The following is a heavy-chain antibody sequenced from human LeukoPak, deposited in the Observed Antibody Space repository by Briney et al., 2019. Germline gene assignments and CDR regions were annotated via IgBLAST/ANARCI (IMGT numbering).Heavy chain of an antibody. CDR2: IGTAGDT. V-gene: IGHV3-13*01. CDR3: ARSGAAAEGMDV. CDR1: GFTFSSYD. Sequence: HGGSLRLSCAASGFTFSSYDMHWVRQATGKGLEWVSAIGTAGDTYYPGSVKGRFTISRENAKNSLYLQMNSLRAGDTAVYYCARSGAAAEGMDVWGQGTTVTVSS. J-gene: IGHJ6*02. D-gene: IGHD6-13*01.